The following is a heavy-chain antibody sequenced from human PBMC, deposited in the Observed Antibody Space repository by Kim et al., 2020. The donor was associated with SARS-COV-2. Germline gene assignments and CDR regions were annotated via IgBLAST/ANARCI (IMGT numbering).Heavy chain of an antibody. CDR3: ARRLTMIQSYYFDY. D-gene: IGHD3-16*01. CDR1: GGSINNDNNY. J-gene: IGHJ4*02. Sequence: SETLSLTCTVAGGSINNDNNYWGWIRQPPGQGLEWIGSISYTGNTYYNPSLHSRVTISVATSKTQFSLRLSSVTAADTAVYYCARRLTMIQSYYFDYWGQGALVTVSS. V-gene: IGHV4-39*01. CDR2: ISYTGNT.